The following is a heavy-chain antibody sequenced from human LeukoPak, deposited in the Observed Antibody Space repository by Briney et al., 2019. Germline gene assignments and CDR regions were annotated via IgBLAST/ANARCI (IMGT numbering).Heavy chain of an antibody. Sequence: GGSLRLSCAASGFTFSSYGMHWVRQAPGKGLEWVAVISYDGSNKYYADSVKGRFTISRDNSKNTLYLQMNSLRAEDTAVYYCARDKGPYYDSSGLFGYWGQGTLVTVSS. CDR3: ARDKGPYYDSSGLFGY. V-gene: IGHV3-30*03. CDR2: ISYDGSNK. D-gene: IGHD3-22*01. J-gene: IGHJ4*02. CDR1: GFTFSSYG.